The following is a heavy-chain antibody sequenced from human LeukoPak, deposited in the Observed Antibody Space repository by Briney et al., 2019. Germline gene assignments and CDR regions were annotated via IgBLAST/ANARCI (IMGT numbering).Heavy chain of an antibody. Sequence: SETLSLTCTGSGGSISSYYWSWIRQPPGKGLEWIGYIYYSGSTNYNPSLKSRVTISVDTSKNQFSLKLSSVTAADTAVYYCARLTRTRNADLGTRYYYDSSGYWTFDYWGQGTLVTVSS. CDR2: IYYSGST. CDR1: GGSISSYY. CDR3: ARLTRTRNADLGTRYYYDSSGYWTFDY. V-gene: IGHV4-59*01. J-gene: IGHJ4*02. D-gene: IGHD3-22*01.